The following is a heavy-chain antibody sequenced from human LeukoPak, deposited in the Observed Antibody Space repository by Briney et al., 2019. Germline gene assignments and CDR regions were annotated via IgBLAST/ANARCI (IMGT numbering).Heavy chain of an antibody. CDR2: INPDSGAT. CDR3: ARAYDILTPIDY. D-gene: IGHD3-9*01. CDR1: GHTFSDYY. V-gene: IGHV1-2*02. J-gene: IGHJ4*02. Sequence: ASLKVSCTASGHTFSDYYMHWVRQAPGQGLEWMGWINPDSGATNYAQKFRGRVTMTRDTSISTAYMELTRLKSDDTAVYYCARAYDILTPIDYWGQGTLVTVSS.